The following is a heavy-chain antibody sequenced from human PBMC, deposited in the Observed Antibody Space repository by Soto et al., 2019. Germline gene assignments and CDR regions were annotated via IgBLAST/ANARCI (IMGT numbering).Heavy chain of an antibody. CDR3: ARARGGYFYY. Sequence: SETLSLTCAVYGGSFSGYYWSWIRQPPGKGLEWIGEINHSGSTNYNPSLKSRVTISVDRSKNQFSLKLSSVTAADTAVYYCARARGGYFYYWGQGTLVTVSS. D-gene: IGHD3-10*01. CDR1: GGSFSGYY. V-gene: IGHV4-34*01. CDR2: INHSGST. J-gene: IGHJ4*02.